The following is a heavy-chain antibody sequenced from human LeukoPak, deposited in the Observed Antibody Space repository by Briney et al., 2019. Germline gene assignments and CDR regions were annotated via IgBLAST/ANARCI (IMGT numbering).Heavy chain of an antibody. Sequence: ASVKVSCKTSGYTFTNSAISWVRQAPGQGLEWMGWISAYSANTNYAQSLQGRVTMTTDTSTSTAYMELRSLRSDDTAVYFCARDNSGCFDYWGQGTLVTASS. CDR2: ISAYSANT. V-gene: IGHV1-18*01. D-gene: IGHD6-19*01. J-gene: IGHJ4*02. CDR1: GYTFTNSA. CDR3: ARDNSGCFDY.